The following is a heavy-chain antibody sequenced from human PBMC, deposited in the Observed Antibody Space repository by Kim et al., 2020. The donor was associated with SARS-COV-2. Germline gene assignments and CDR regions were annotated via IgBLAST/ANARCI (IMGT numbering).Heavy chain of an antibody. CDR3: ARGGWELYFDY. V-gene: IGHV4-38-2*02. J-gene: IGHJ4*02. CDR1: GYSISSGYY. Sequence: SETLSLTCTVSGYSISSGYYWGWIRQPPGKGLEWIGSIYHSGSTYYNPSLKSRVTISVDTSKNQFSLKLSSVTAADTAVYYCARGGWELYFDYWGQGTLV. D-gene: IGHD1-26*01. CDR2: IYHSGST.